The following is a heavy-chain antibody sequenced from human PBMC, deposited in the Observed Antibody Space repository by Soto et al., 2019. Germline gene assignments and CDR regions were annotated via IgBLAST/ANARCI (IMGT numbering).Heavy chain of an antibody. CDR1: GFTFGDYA. J-gene: IGHJ4*02. CDR3: TSLEYSSSPPFDY. CDR2: IRSKAYGGTT. V-gene: IGHV3-49*03. D-gene: IGHD6-6*01. Sequence: SLRLSCTASGFTFGDYAMSWFRQAPGKGLEWVGFIRSKAYGGTTEYAASVKGRFIISRDDSKSIAYLQMNSLKTEDTAVYYCTSLEYSSSPPFDYWGQGTLVTVSS.